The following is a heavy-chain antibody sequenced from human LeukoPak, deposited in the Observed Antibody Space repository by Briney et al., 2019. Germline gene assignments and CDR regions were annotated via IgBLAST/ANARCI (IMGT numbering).Heavy chain of an antibody. D-gene: IGHD3-22*01. CDR3: AKDRIDSYHSSGYYYVFDY. CDR1: GYTFTSYD. CDR2: MNPNSGNT. V-gene: IGHV1-8*01. Sequence: ASVKVSCKASGYTFTSYDINWVRQATGQGLEWMGWMNPNSGNTNYAQKFQDRVTMTRDTSISAAYMELSSLRSDDTAVYYCAKDRIDSYHSSGYYYVFDYWGQGTLVTVSS. J-gene: IGHJ4*02.